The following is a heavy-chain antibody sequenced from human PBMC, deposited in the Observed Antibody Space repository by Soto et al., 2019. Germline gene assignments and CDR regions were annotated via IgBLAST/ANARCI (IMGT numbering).Heavy chain of an antibody. CDR2: IIPILNTA. Sequence: QVQLVQSGAEVKEPGSSVKVSCKASGGTFSTSTFTWVRQAPGQGLEWVGRIIPILNTADYAQKFQGSVTITADKSTSTVFLALTRLRSEHTGIYSCATDSPIGSSFSGYDPLHLWDQGTLVTLSP. V-gene: IGHV1-69*08. J-gene: IGHJ4*02. CDR1: GGTFSTST. D-gene: IGHD5-12*01. CDR3: ATDSPIGSSFSGYDPLHL.